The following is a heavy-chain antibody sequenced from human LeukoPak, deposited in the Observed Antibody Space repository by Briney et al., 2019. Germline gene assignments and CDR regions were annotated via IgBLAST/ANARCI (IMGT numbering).Heavy chain of an antibody. Sequence: SETLSLTCTVSGGSISNYDWSWIRQPAGKGLEWIGRIYTTGSTNYNPSLKSRVTMSVDTSKNQFSLRLSSVTAADTAVYYCEREAPGYSSGWYGFDYWGQGTLVTVSS. CDR2: IYTTGST. V-gene: IGHV4-4*07. CDR1: GGSISNYD. D-gene: IGHD6-19*01. CDR3: EREAPGYSSGWYGFDY. J-gene: IGHJ4*02.